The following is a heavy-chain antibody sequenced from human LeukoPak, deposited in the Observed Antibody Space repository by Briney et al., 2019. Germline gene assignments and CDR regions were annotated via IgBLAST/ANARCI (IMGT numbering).Heavy chain of an antibody. CDR2: ISSSSGYI. D-gene: IGHD2-15*01. V-gene: IGHV3-21*01. CDR1: GFTFSSYS. Sequence: GGSLRLSCAVSGFTFSSYSVNWVRQAPGKGLEWVSSISSSSGYIYYADSVKGRFTISSDNAKNSLYLQMNSLRAEDTAVYYCARVVVVAATEYLDYWGQGTLVTVSS. CDR3: ARVVVVAATEYLDY. J-gene: IGHJ4*02.